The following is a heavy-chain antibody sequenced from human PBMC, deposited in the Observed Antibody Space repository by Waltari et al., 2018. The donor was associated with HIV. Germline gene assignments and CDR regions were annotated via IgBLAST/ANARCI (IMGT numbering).Heavy chain of an antibody. CDR1: GFNFSTYA. CDR3: ARDFNMGEVFTGASDI. V-gene: IGHV3-30*04. Sequence: GESGGGVVQAGRSLKLSCAASGFNFSTYAIHWFRQAPGKGLEWVAVISFDGSDKYFADPVKARFTISRDNSKNTLYLQMKSLRAADTAVYYCARDFNMGEVFTGASDIWGQGTRVTVSS. CDR2: ISFDGSDK. D-gene: IGHD3-16*01. J-gene: IGHJ3*02.